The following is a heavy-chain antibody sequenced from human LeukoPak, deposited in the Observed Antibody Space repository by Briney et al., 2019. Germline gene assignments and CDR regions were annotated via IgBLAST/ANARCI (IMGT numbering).Heavy chain of an antibody. CDR1: GGSISTYY. CDR2: IYHSGST. J-gene: IGHJ4*02. Sequence: SETLSLTCTLSGGSISTYYWSWIRQPPGKGLEWIGYIYHSGSTNYNPSLKSRVTISVDTSKSQFSLKLSSVTAADTAVYYCARGGGYASPIGYWGQGALVTVSS. D-gene: IGHD5-12*01. V-gene: IGHV4-59*01. CDR3: ARGGGYASPIGY.